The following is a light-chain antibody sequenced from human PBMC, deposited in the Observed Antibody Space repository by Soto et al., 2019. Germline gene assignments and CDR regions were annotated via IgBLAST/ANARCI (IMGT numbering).Light chain of an antibody. J-gene: IGLJ3*02. V-gene: IGLV2-14*01. CDR1: SSDIGAYNY. Sequence: QSALTQPASVSGSPGQSITIACTGTSSDIGAYNYVSWYQQHPGKAPKLMIYKVSNRPSGVSNRFSGSKSGNTASLTISGLQAEDEADYYCSSYTSSTTLEFGGGTKLTVL. CDR3: SSYTSSTTLE. CDR2: KVS.